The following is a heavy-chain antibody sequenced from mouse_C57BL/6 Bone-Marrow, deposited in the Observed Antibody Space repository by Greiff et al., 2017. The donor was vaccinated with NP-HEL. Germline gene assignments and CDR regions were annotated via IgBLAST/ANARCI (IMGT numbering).Heavy chain of an antibody. D-gene: IGHD2-4*01. Sequence: EVQLQQSGPVLVKPGASVKMSCKASGYTFTDYYMNWVKQSHGKTLEWIGVINPYNGGTSYNQKFKGKATLTVDKSSSTAYMELNSLTSEDSAVYYCAGYYDYDGFAYWGQGTLVTVSA. J-gene: IGHJ3*01. CDR2: INPYNGGT. CDR3: AGYYDYDGFAY. V-gene: IGHV1-19*01. CDR1: GYTFTDYY.